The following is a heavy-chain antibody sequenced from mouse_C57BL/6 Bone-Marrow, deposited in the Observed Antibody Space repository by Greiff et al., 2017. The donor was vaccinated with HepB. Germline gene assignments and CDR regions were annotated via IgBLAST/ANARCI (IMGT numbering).Heavy chain of an antibody. D-gene: IGHD1-1*01. CDR3: AREGITTVVADY. Sequence: VQLQQPGAELVKPGASVKLSCKASGYTFTSYWMQWVKQRPGQGLEWIGEIDPSDSYTNYNQKFKGKATLTVDTSSSTAYMQLSSLTSEDSAVYYCAREGITTVVADYWGQGTTLTVSS. CDR2: IDPSDSYT. CDR1: GYTFTSYW. J-gene: IGHJ2*01. V-gene: IGHV1-50*01.